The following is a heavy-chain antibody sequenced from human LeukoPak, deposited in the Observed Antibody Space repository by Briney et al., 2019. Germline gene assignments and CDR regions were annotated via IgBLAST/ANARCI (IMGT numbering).Heavy chain of an antibody. J-gene: IGHJ5*02. CDR2: IYYSGST. D-gene: IGHD1-26*01. V-gene: IGHV4-30-2*03. CDR3: ARSRGGATTPYNWFDP. Sequence: PSQTLSLTCAVSGGSIGRGGYSWGWIRQPPGKGLEWIGSIYYSGSTYYNPSLKSRVTISVDTSKNQFSLKLSSVTAADTAVYYCARSRGGATTPYNWFDPWGQGTLVTVSS. CDR1: GGSIGRGGYS.